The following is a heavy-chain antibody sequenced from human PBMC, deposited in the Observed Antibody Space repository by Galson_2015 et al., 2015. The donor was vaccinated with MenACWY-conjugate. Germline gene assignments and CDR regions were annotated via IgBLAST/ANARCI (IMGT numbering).Heavy chain of an antibody. CDR2: IHPSGST. D-gene: IGHD3-22*01. Sequence: ETLSLTCAVYGGSVSGYYRGWIRQPPGKGLEWIGEIHPSGSTDYNPSLKSRVTMSLDTSQNHFSLKLTSVTAADTAMYYCAIGSDSRKVGYWAQGTLVTVSS. J-gene: IGHJ4*02. V-gene: IGHV4-34*01. CDR3: AIGSDSRKVGY. CDR1: GGSVSGYY.